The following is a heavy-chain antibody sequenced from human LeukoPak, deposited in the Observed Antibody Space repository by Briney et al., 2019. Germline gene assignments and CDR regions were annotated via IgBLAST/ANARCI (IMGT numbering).Heavy chain of an antibody. CDR3: ARDSLAVLGAYDI. CDR2: ISVGSSYI. J-gene: IGHJ3*02. CDR1: GFTFSSHG. Sequence: GGSLRLSCAASGFTFSSHGMNWVRQAPGKGLEWVSSISVGSSYIYYADSVKGRFTISRDNAKNSLYLQMNSLRAEDTAVYYCARDSLAVLGAYDIWGQGTMVTVSS. V-gene: IGHV3-21*01. D-gene: IGHD3-16*01.